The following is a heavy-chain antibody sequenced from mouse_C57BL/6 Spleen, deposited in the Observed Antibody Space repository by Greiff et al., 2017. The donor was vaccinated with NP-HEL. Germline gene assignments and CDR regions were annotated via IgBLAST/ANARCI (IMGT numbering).Heavy chain of an antibody. V-gene: IGHV5-17*01. CDR1: GFTFSDYG. D-gene: IGHD4-1*01. Sequence: EVKVVESGGGLVKPGGSLKLSCAASGFTFSDYGMHWVRQAPEKGLEWVAYISSGSSTIYYADTVKGRFTISRDNAKNTLFLQMTSLRSEDTAMYYCARGANWDLYYAMDYWGQGTSVTVSS. CDR3: ARGANWDLYYAMDY. J-gene: IGHJ4*01. CDR2: ISSGSSTI.